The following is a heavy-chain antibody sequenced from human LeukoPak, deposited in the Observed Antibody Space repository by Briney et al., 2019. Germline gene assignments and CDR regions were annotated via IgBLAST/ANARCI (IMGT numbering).Heavy chain of an antibody. Sequence: KPSETLSLTCTVSGGSISSSSYYWGWIRQPPGKGLEWIGSIYYSGSTYYNPSLKSRVTISVDTSKNQFSLKLSSVTAADTAVYYCARRYCSSTSCQIGAIDYWGQGTLVTVSS. CDR3: ARRYCSSTSCQIGAIDY. J-gene: IGHJ4*02. D-gene: IGHD2-2*01. CDR1: GGSISSSSYY. CDR2: IYYSGST. V-gene: IGHV4-39*01.